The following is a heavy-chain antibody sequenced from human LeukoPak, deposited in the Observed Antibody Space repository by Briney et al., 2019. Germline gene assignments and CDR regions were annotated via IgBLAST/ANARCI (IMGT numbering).Heavy chain of an antibody. J-gene: IGHJ6*02. Sequence: GGSLRLSCAAFGFTFSSYAMTWVRQAPGKGLEWVSTISVSGGSTYYADSVKGRFTISRDNSKNTLYLQMNSLRAEDTAVYYCAKYGRSGYSSGMDVWGQGTTVTVSS. CDR1: GFTFSSYA. D-gene: IGHD2-15*01. CDR2: ISVSGGST. CDR3: AKYGRSGYSSGMDV. V-gene: IGHV3-23*01.